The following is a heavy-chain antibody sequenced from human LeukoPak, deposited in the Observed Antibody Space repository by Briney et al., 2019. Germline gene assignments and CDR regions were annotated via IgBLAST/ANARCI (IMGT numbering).Heavy chain of an antibody. Sequence: ASVKVSCKASGGTFSSYAISWVRQAPGQGLEWMGGIIPIFGTANYAQKFQGRVTITADESTSIAYMELSSLRSEDTAVYYCARDRDSLYCSSTSCYPRPTWFDPWGQGTLVTVSS. CDR2: IIPIFGTA. J-gene: IGHJ5*02. CDR3: ARDRDSLYCSSTSCYPRPTWFDP. V-gene: IGHV1-69*13. CDR1: GGTFSSYA. D-gene: IGHD2-2*01.